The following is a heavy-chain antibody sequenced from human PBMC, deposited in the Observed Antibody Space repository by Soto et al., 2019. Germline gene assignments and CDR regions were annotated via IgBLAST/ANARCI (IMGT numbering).Heavy chain of an antibody. CDR2: ISAHNGNT. J-gene: IGHJ4*02. CDR1: GYIFPSYG. Sequence: QVHMVQSGAEVKKPGASVKVSCKASGYIFPSYGISWVRQAPGQGLVWMGWISAHNGNTKYAQKFQGRDTMTTDTSTSTAHMELRGLRSDDTAVYYCARDGGGWPDSWGQGTLVTVSS. V-gene: IGHV1-18*01. D-gene: IGHD6-19*01. CDR3: ARDGGGWPDS.